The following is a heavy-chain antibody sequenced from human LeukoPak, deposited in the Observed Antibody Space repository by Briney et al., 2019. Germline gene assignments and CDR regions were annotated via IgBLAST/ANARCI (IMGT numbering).Heavy chain of an antibody. J-gene: IGHJ4*02. V-gene: IGHV1-2*02. Sequence: ASVKVSSKASGYTFTGYYMHWVRQAPGQGLEWMGWINPNSGGTNYAQKFQGRVTMTRDTSISTAYMELSRLRSDDTAVYYCASGGTIFGVVSHFDYWGQGTLVTVSS. D-gene: IGHD3-3*01. CDR3: ASGGTIFGVVSHFDY. CDR1: GYTFTGYY. CDR2: INPNSGGT.